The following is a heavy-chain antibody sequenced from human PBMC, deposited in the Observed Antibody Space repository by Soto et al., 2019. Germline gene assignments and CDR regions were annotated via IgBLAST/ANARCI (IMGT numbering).Heavy chain of an antibody. D-gene: IGHD6-13*01. CDR3: ARDQTVVVAADGTPTYYMEV. Sequence: SETLSLTCTVSGGSISSYYWSWIRQPPAKGLEWIGYNYYSGSTNYNPSPKSRVTISVDTSKNQFSLKLSSVTAADTAVYYCARDQTVVVAADGTPTYYMEVWGKGTTVIVSS. CDR1: GGSISSYY. J-gene: IGHJ6*03. CDR2: NYYSGST. V-gene: IGHV4-59*01.